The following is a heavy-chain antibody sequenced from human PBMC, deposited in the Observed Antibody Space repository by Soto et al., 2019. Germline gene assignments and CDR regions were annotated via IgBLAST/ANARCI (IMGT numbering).Heavy chain of an antibody. Sequence: GESLKISCTGSGYSFASYWIGWVRQMPGKGLEWMGIIYPGDSDTRYSPSFQGQVTISADKSINTAYLQWSSLKASDTAIYYCARPYGVHPLYFFDYWGQGTLVTVSS. CDR1: GYSFASYW. CDR2: IYPGDSDT. D-gene: IGHD4-17*01. J-gene: IGHJ4*02. V-gene: IGHV5-51*01. CDR3: ARPYGVHPLYFFDY.